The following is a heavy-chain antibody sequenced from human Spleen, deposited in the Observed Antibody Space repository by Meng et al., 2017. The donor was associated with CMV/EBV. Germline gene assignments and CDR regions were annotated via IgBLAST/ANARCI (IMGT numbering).Heavy chain of an antibody. CDR1: GFTFSNFA. D-gene: IGHD2-2*01. CDR3: ARVDCSTATCYWPTPFDY. Sequence: GGSLRLSCAASGFTFSNFAMHWVRQAPGKGLEWVALISHDGTDKKYAESVKGRFTISRDNSKNPLYLQINSLRTEDTAVYYCARVDCSTATCYWPTPFDYWGQGTLVTVSS. V-gene: IGHV3-30*16. CDR2: ISHDGTDK. J-gene: IGHJ4*02.